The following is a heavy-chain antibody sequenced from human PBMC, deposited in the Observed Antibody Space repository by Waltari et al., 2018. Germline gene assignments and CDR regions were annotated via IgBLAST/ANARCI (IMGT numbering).Heavy chain of an antibody. Sequence: VRLVESGGGLVQPGGSLRLSCSASGLIFSNYWMAWVRQAAGEVLDWVANIKGDGIQKYYMDSVRGRFTISRDNAMNSLYLQMNNLGVEDSAVYYCAKWVTDSFHALDVWGQGTTVTVSS. CDR2: IKGDGIQK. CDR1: GLIFSNYW. V-gene: IGHV3-7*02. CDR3: AKWVTDSFHALDV. D-gene: IGHD1-20*01. J-gene: IGHJ6*02.